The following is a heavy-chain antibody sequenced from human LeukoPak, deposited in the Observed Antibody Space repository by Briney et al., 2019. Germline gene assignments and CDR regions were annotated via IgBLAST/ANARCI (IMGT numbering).Heavy chain of an antibody. D-gene: IGHD3-10*01. CDR1: GFTVSSNY. V-gene: IGHV4-59*02. CDR2: IYYSGST. CDR3: ASKRSGSYYSFDY. J-gene: IGHJ4*02. Sequence: GSLRLSCAASGFTVSSNYMSWIRQPPGKGLEWIGYIYYSGSTNYNPSLKSRVTISVDTSKNQFSLKLSSVTAADTAVYYCASKRSGSYYSFDYWGQGTLVTVSS.